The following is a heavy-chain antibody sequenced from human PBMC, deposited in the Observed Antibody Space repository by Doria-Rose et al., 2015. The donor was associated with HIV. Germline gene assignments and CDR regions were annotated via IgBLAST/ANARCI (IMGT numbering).Heavy chain of an antibody. CDR1: GVSLSSPGMG. CDR3: ARIKSSRWYHKYYFDF. CDR2: IFSDDER. J-gene: IGHJ4*02. Sequence: QVQLVQSGPVLVKPTETLTLTCTVSGVSLSSPGMGVSWIRQPTGKALEWLAHIFSDDERSYETSLKSRLTISRGTSKSQVVLTMTDMDPVDTATYYCARIKSSRWYHKYYFDFWGQGTLVIVSA. D-gene: IGHD6-13*01. V-gene: IGHV2-26*01.